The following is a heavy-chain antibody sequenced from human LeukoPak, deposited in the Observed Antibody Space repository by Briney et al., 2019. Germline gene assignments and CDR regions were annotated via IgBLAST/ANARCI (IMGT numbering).Heavy chain of an antibody. D-gene: IGHD6-19*01. J-gene: IGHJ4*02. V-gene: IGHV1-69*04. CDR2: IIPIFGIA. CDR1: GGTFSSYA. CDR3: VKDGGDSGWYYHFDY. Sequence: SVKVSCKASGGTFSSYAISWVRQAPGQGLEWMGRIIPIFGIANYAQKFQGRVTITADKSTSTAYMELSSLRSEDTAVYYCVKDGGDSGWYYHFDYWGQGTLVTVSS.